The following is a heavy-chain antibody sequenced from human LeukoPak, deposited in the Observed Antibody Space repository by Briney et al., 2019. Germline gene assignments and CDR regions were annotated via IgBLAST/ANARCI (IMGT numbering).Heavy chain of an antibody. J-gene: IGHJ6*02. Sequence: ASVEVSCKASGYTFTGYYIHWMRQAPGQGLEWMGRFNPNSGATNYAQKFQGRVTMTRDTSISTAYMELSNLRSDDTAVYYCARVCSGGSCNENYGMDVWGQGTTVTVSS. D-gene: IGHD2-15*01. CDR3: ARVCSGGSCNENYGMDV. CDR1: GYTFTGYY. CDR2: FNPNSGAT. V-gene: IGHV1-2*02.